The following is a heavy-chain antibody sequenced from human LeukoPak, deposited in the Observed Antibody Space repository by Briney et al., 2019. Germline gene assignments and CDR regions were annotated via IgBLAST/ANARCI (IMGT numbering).Heavy chain of an antibody. V-gene: IGHV4-59*01. D-gene: IGHD6-13*01. CDR3: ARVGYSSSWFYYYYMDV. Sequence: MPSETLSLTWTVSGGSISSYYWSWIRQPPGKGLEWIGYIYYSGSTNYNPSLKSRVTISVDTSKNQFSLKLSSVTAADTAVYYCARVGYSSSWFYYYYMDVWGKGTTVTVSS. CDR2: IYYSGST. CDR1: GGSISSYY. J-gene: IGHJ6*03.